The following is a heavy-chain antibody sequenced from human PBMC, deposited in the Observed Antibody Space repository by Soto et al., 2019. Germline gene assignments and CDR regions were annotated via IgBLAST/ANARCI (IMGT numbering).Heavy chain of an antibody. CDR2: IFSNDEK. J-gene: IGHJ6*02. CDR1: GFSLSNARMG. CDR3: ARTREYYYDSSGIFRGYYYYYGMDV. V-gene: IGHV2-26*01. Sequence: SGPTLVNPTETLTLTCTVSGFSLSNARMGVSWIRQPPGKALEWLAHIFSNDEKSYSTSLKSRLTISKDTSKSQVVPTMTNMDPVDTATYYCARTREYYYDSSGIFRGYYYYYGMDVWGQGTTVTVSS. D-gene: IGHD3-22*01.